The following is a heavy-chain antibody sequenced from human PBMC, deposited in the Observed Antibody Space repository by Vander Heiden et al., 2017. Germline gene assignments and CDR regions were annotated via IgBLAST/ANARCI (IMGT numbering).Heavy chain of an antibody. D-gene: IGHD2-15*01. CDR3: ANQYYCSGAICSFDS. J-gene: IGHJ5*01. CDR2: IKQDGSEK. Sequence: EVQLVECGGGLVQPGRSLRLSCTAAGFIFNNYWMSWVRQAPGKGLEWVANIKQDGSEKNYVDSVKGRFTISRDNAKNSLYLQMSSLRAEDTAVYYCANQYYCSGAICSFDSWGQGTLVTVSS. V-gene: IGHV3-7*01. CDR1: GFIFNNYW.